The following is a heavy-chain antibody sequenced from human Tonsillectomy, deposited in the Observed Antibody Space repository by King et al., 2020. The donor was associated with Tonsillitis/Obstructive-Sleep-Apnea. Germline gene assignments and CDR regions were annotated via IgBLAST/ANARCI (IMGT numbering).Heavy chain of an antibody. J-gene: IGHJ3*02. CDR2: INPSVGST. CDR3: ARDRYYDTSGYYIHAFDI. Sequence: QLVQSGAEVRQPGASVKVSCKASGYTFTSYYMYWVRQAPGQGLEWMGIINPSVGSTSYPQKFQGRVTMTRDTSTSTVYMELSSLRSEDTAVYYCARDRYYDTSGYYIHAFDIWGQGTMVTVSS. V-gene: IGHV1-46*01. D-gene: IGHD3-22*01. CDR1: GYTFTSYY.